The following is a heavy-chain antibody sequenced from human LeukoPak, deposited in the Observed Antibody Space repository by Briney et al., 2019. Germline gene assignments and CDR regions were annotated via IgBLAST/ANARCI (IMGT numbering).Heavy chain of an antibody. CDR3: ARDTYRPQLIDS. D-gene: IGHD5-18*01. CDR2: IDSGSDDI. J-gene: IGHJ4*02. CDR1: GFSFSLYA. V-gene: IGHV3-21*05. Sequence: GGSLRLSCAASGFSFSLYAMNWVRQAPGKGLEWISYIDSGSDDILHADSVRGRFAISRDNAKNTLYLEMNSLRAKDTAVYYCARDTYRPQLIDSWGQGTLVTVSS.